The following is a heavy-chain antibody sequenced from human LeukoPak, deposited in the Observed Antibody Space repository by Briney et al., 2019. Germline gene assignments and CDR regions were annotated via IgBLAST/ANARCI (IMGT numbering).Heavy chain of an antibody. V-gene: IGHV3-7*01. CDR3: ARNQRRLDY. D-gene: IGHD1-14*01. J-gene: IGHJ4*02. CDR2: IKQDGSEK. CDR1: GFSFSSYA. Sequence: GGSLRLSCAASGFSFSSYAMSWVRQAPGKGLELVANIKQDGSEKYYVDSVKGRFTISRDNAKNSLYLQMNSLRAEDTAVYYCARNQRRLDYWGQGTLVTVSS.